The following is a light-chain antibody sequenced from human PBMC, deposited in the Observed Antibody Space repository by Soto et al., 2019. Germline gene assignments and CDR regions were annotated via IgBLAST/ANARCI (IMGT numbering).Light chain of an antibody. CDR3: QQSYSTPRA. J-gene: IGKJ3*01. CDR1: QSISSY. V-gene: IGKV1-39*01. CDR2: AAS. Sequence: DIRMTQSPSSLSASVGARVTITCRASQSISSYLNWYQQKPAKAPKLLIYAASSLQSGVPSRFSGSGSGKDFTLTISSLKTEDFATYFCQQSYSTPRALGPGTKVDIK.